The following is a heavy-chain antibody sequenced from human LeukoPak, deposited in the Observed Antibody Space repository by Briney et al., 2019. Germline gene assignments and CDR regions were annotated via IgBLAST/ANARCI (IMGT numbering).Heavy chain of an antibody. V-gene: IGHV4-4*09. CDR2: IYTSGST. Sequence: SETLSLTCTVSGGSISSYYWSWIRQPPGKGLEWIGYIYTSGSTNCNPSLKSRVTISVDTSKNQFSLKLSSVTAADTAVYYCARRSGDYYYYYMDVWGEGTTVTVSS. CDR3: ARRSGDYYYYYMDV. J-gene: IGHJ6*03. CDR1: GGSISSYY. D-gene: IGHD1-1*01.